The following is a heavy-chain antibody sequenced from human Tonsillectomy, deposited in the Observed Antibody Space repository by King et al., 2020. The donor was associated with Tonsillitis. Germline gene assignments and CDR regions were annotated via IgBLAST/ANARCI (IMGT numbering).Heavy chain of an antibody. CDR3: AGGGTRWLLLYYFDY. Sequence: QLVQSGAEVKKPGSSVKVSCKASGGTFSSYAISWVRQAPGQGLEWMGGIIPILGTANYAQKFQGRVTITADESTRTAYMELSSLRSEDTAVYYCAGGGTRWLLLYYFDYWGQGALVTVSS. CDR2: IIPILGTA. J-gene: IGHJ4*02. D-gene: IGHD5-24*01. CDR1: GGTFSSYA. V-gene: IGHV1-69*12.